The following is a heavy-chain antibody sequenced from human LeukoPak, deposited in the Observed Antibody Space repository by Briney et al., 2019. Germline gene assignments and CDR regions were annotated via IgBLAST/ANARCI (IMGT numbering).Heavy chain of an antibody. D-gene: IGHD6-13*01. Sequence: GESLKISRKGSGYSFTSYWIGWVRQMPGKGLEWMGIIYPGDSDTRYSPSFQGQVTISADKSISTAYLQWSSLKASDTAMYYCARPEAAAADAFDIWGQGTMVTVSS. V-gene: IGHV5-51*01. CDR2: IYPGDSDT. CDR1: GYSFTSYW. J-gene: IGHJ3*02. CDR3: ARPEAAAADAFDI.